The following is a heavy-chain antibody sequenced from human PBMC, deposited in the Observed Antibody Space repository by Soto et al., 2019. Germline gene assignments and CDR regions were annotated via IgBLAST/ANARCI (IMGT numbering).Heavy chain of an antibody. V-gene: IGHV4-59*02. CDR2: IYYSGST. Sequence: SETLSLTCTVSGGSVSTYYWSWIRQPPGKGLEWIAYIYYSGSTSYNPSLKSRVTISLDTSKNQFSLKLNSVTAADTAVYYCARTYDDSGPNSGGYGFDIWGPGTMVTVSS. D-gene: IGHD3-22*01. CDR1: GGSVSTYY. CDR3: ARTYDDSGPNSGGYGFDI. J-gene: IGHJ3*02.